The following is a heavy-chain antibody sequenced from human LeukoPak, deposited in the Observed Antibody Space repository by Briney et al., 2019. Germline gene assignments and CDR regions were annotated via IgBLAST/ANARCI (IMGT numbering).Heavy chain of an antibody. CDR3: AKGLGSITMIVVVINYLDY. V-gene: IGHV3-23*01. J-gene: IGHJ4*02. Sequence: QPGGSLRLSCAASGFTFSSYAMSWVRQAPGKGLEWVSAISGSGGSTYYADSVKGRFTISRDNSKNTLYLQMNSLRAEDTAVYYCAKGLGSITMIVVVINYLDYWGQGTLVTVSS. CDR1: GFTFSSYA. D-gene: IGHD3-22*01. CDR2: ISGSGGST.